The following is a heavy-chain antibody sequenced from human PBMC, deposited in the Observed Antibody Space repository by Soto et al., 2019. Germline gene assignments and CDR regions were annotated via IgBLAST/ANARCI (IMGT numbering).Heavy chain of an antibody. CDR1: GFTFSSYA. J-gene: IGHJ1*01. Sequence: QVQLVESGGGVVQPGRSPRLSCAASGFTFSSYAMHWVRQAPGKGLEWVAVISYDGSNKYYADSVKGRFTISRDNSKNTLYLQMNSLRAEDTAVYYCARDGASYSSGWYGAEYFQHWGQGTLVTVSS. CDR2: ISYDGSNK. V-gene: IGHV3-30-3*01. D-gene: IGHD6-19*01. CDR3: ARDGASYSSGWYGAEYFQH.